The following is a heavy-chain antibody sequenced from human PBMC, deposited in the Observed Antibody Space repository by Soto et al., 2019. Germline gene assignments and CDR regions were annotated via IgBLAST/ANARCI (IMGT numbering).Heavy chain of an antibody. D-gene: IGHD6-13*01. V-gene: IGHV1-69*13. CDR1: GGTFSSYA. CDR3: TRSIAAAGFYYYYGMDV. J-gene: IGHJ6*02. Sequence: ASVKVSCKASGGTFSSYAISWVRQAPGQGLEWMGGIIPIFGTANYAQKFQGRVTITADESTSTAYMELSSLRSEDTAVYYCTRSIAAAGFYYYYGMDVWGQGTTVTVS. CDR2: IIPIFGTA.